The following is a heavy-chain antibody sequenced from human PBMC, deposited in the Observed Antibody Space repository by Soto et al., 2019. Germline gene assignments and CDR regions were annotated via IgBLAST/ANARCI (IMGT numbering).Heavy chain of an antibody. Sequence: GGSLRLSCAASGFTFSSYARSWVRQATGKGLEWGSAISGSGGRTYYADSGKGRFTISRDNSKNTLNLQMNSLRAEDTAVYYCAKKSGITIFWPPSEEYFQHWGQGTLVTVSS. J-gene: IGHJ1*01. CDR2: ISGSGGRT. CDR1: GFTFSSYA. V-gene: IGHV3-23*01. CDR3: AKKSGITIFWPPSEEYFQH. D-gene: IGHD3-9*01.